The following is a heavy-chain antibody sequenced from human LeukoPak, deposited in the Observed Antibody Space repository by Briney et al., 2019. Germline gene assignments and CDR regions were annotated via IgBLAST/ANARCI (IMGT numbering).Heavy chain of an antibody. V-gene: IGHV4-4*07. CDR2: IYTSGST. D-gene: IGHD3-3*01. CDR3: ARGLHSNNRITIFGVVITTLDYFDY. Sequence: SETLSLTCTVSGGSISSYYWSWIRQPAGKGLEWIGRIYTSGSTNYNPSLKSRVTMSVDTSKNQFSLKLSSVTAADTAVYYCARGLHSNNRITIFGVVITTLDYFDYWGQGTLVTVSS. J-gene: IGHJ4*02. CDR1: GGSISSYY.